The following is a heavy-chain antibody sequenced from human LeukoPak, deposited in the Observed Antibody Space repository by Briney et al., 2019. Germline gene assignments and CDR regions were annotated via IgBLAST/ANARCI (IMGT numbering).Heavy chain of an antibody. CDR1: RGSFSGYF. V-gene: IGHV4-34*01. J-gene: IGHJ4*02. Sequence: SETLSLTCAVYRGSFSGYFWSWIRQPPGKGLEWIGEIHHSGSTNYNPSLKSRVTISVDTSKNQFSLKLSSVTAADTAVYYCARGVYIAAAQYAYWGQGTLVTVSS. D-gene: IGHD6-13*01. CDR3: ARGVYIAAAQYAY. CDR2: IHHSGST.